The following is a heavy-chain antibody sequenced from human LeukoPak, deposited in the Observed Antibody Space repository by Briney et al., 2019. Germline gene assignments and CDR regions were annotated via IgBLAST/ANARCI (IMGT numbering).Heavy chain of an antibody. CDR2: IYSGGDT. CDR1: GGSISSSSYY. V-gene: IGHV3-53*01. Sequence: ETLSLTCTVSGGSISSSSYYWGWVRQAPGKGLEWVSVIYSGGDTYYADSVKGRFTISRDNSKNTLYLQMNSLRAEDTAVYYCASSGTDYNPDFDYWGQGTLVTVSS. D-gene: IGHD1-26*01. CDR3: ASSGTDYNPDFDY. J-gene: IGHJ4*02.